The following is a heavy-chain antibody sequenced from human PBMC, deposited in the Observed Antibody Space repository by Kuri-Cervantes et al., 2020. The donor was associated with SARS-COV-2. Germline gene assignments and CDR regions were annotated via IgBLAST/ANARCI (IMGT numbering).Heavy chain of an antibody. Sequence: SVKVSCKASGGTFSSYAISWVRQAPGQGLEWMGRIIPILGIANYAQKFQGRVTITADKSTSTAYMELSSLRPEDTAVYYCAREYSSSWYARPDYYYGMDVWGQGTTVTVSS. CDR2: IIPILGIA. CDR1: GGTFSSYA. CDR3: AREYSSSWYARPDYYYGMDV. J-gene: IGHJ6*02. D-gene: IGHD6-13*01. V-gene: IGHV1-69*04.